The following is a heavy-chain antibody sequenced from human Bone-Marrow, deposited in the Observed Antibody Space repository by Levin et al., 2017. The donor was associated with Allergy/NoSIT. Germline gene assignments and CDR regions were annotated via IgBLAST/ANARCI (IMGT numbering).Heavy chain of an antibody. CDR3: ARVTGLGIVLDY. CDR1: GFTFSDYT. V-gene: IGHV3-30-3*01. Sequence: GGSLRLSCVVSGFTFSDYTMHWVRQAPGMGLEWIGVISYDGSNNFYADSVKGRFTISRDNSNNTLYLQMNSLGAEDTAIYYCARVTGLGIVLDYWGQGALVTVSS. J-gene: IGHJ4*02. D-gene: IGHD3/OR15-3a*01. CDR2: ISYDGSNN.